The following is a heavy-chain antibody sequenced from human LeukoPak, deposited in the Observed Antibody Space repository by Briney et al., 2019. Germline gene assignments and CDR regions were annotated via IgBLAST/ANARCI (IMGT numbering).Heavy chain of an antibody. CDR1: GFTFSSYG. J-gene: IGHJ6*03. CDR2: FSGSGGST. D-gene: IGHD3-22*01. Sequence: PGGSLRLSCAASGFTFSSYGMHWVRQAPGKGLEWVSTFSGSGGSTHYADSVKGRFTISRDNSKNTLYLQMNSLRAEDTAVYYCARVYYDSSGYYRSYYYYMDVWGKGTTVTVSS. V-gene: IGHV3-23*01. CDR3: ARVYYDSSGYYRSYYYYMDV.